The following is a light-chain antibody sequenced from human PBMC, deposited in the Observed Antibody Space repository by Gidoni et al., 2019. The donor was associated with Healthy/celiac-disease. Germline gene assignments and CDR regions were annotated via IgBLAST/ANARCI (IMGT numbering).Light chain of an antibody. V-gene: IGLV2-11*01. Sequence: QPRSVSGSPGQSVTISCTGTSSDVGGYNYVSWYQQHPGKAPKLMIYDVSKRPSGVPDRFSGSKSGNTASLTISGLQAEDEADYYCCSYAGSYTRYVFGTGTKVTVL. CDR3: CSYAGSYTRYV. CDR1: SSDVGGYNY. J-gene: IGLJ1*01. CDR2: DVS.